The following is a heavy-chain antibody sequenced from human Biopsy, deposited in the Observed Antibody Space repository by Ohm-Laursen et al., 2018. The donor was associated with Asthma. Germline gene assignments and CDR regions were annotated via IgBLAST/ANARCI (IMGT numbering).Heavy chain of an antibody. V-gene: IGHV7-4-1*01. CDR2: INTNSGTP. CDR1: GYTFNSVA. CDR3: TRAGSTFVADY. Sequence: SSVKVSCNASGYTFNSVAVMWVRQAPGQGLEWMGWINTNSGTPTYVQGFSGRFVFSLDPPVTTAYLQIDSLRSEDTGVYYCTRAGSTFVADYWGQGTLVTVSS. D-gene: IGHD5-12*01. J-gene: IGHJ4*01.